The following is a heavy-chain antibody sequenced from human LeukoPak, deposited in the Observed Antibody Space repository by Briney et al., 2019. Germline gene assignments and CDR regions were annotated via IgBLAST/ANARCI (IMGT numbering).Heavy chain of an antibody. V-gene: IGHV4-34*01. CDR3: ARQYCSATSCYFDY. CDR1: GESFSVYH. D-gene: IGHD2-2*01. Sequence: PSEALSLTCAVHGESFSVYHWSWIHQPPGKSLEWIGEINHSGSTNHNPSLKSRVTISVHTSKNQFYLKVNSVTAADTAVYYCARQYCSATSCYFDYWGQGTLVTVSP. J-gene: IGHJ4*02. CDR2: INHSGST.